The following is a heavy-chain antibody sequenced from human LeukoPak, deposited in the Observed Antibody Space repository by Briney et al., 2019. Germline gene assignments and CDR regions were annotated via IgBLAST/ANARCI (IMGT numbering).Heavy chain of an antibody. V-gene: IGHV4-61*05. Sequence: PSETLSLTCTVSGGSISSGSYHWGWIRQPPGKGLEWIGYIYYSGSTNYNPSLKSRVTISVDTSKNQFSLKLSSVTAADTAVYYCARNEAAYGDKNYYYYGMDVWGQGTTVTVSS. CDR1: GGSISSGSYH. CDR3: ARNEAAYGDKNYYYYGMDV. D-gene: IGHD4-17*01. CDR2: IYYSGST. J-gene: IGHJ6*02.